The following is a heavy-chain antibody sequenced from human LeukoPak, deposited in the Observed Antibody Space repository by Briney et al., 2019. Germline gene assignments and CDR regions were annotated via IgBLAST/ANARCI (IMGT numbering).Heavy chain of an antibody. J-gene: IGHJ4*02. Sequence: SETLSLTCTVSGGSISSGGYYWSWIRQHPGKGLEWIGYIYYSGSTYYNPSLKSRVTISVDTSKNQFSLKLSSVTAADTAVYYCAREKELYDSSGYYYAFDYWGQGTLVTVSS. CDR1: GGSISSGGYY. V-gene: IGHV4-31*03. CDR2: IYYSGST. CDR3: AREKELYDSSGYYYAFDY. D-gene: IGHD3-22*01.